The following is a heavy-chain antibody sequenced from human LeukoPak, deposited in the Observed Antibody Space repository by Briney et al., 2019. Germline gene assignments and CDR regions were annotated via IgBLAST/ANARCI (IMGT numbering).Heavy chain of an antibody. CDR1: GYTFTSYG. V-gene: IGHV1-18*01. CDR2: ISAYNGNT. CDR3: ARSRTQPNYYYYYMDV. Sequence: ASVKVSCKASGYTFTSYGISWVRQAPGQGLEWMGWISAYNGNTNYAQKLQGRVTMTTDTSTSTAYIELRSLRSDDTAVYYCARSRTQPNYYYYYMDVWGKGTTVTVSS. J-gene: IGHJ6*03.